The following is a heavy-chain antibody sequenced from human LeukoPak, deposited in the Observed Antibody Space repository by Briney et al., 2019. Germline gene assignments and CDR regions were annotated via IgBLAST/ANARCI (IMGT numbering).Heavy chain of an antibody. CDR2: ISSSGSTI. CDR3: ARDLPICGGDCYDSDY. D-gene: IGHD2-21*02. CDR1: GFTFSDYY. Sequence: GGSLRLSCAASGFTFSDYYMSWIRQAPGKGLEWVSYISSSGSTIYYADSVKGRFTISRDNAKNTLYLQMNSLRAEDTAVYYCARDLPICGGDCYDSDYWGQGTLVTVSS. J-gene: IGHJ4*02. V-gene: IGHV3-11*04.